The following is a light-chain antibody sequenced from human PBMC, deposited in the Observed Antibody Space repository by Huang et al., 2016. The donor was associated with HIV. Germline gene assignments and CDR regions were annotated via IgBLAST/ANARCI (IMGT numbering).Light chain of an antibody. V-gene: IGKV3D-15*01. CDR3: QHYNNWPPWT. CDR1: QGVSNN. J-gene: IGKJ1*01. CDR2: GAS. Sequence: EIVMTQSPATLSVSPGERATLSCRASQGVSNNIAWYQQKPGQTPRRLIHGASTRATGIAAKFSGRGSGTDFTLTITSLQPEDSAVYYCQHYNNWPPWTFGQGTQVEI.